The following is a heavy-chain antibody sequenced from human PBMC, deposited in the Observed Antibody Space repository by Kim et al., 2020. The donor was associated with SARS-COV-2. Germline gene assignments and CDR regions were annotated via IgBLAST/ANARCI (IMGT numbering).Heavy chain of an antibody. D-gene: IGHD1-1*01. CDR2: GT. V-gene: IGHV1-2*02. Sequence: GTNIGQMLQGRVTVTRDTSISTAYMELSRLRSDDTAVYYCARDRTHNLTSWGQGTLVTVSS. CDR3: ARDRTHNLTS. J-gene: IGHJ4*02.